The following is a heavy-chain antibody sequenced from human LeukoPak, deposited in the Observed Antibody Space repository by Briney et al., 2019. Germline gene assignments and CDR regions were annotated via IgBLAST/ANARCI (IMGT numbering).Heavy chain of an antibody. CDR2: IYHSGGT. D-gene: IGHD2-2*03. CDR1: GYSISSGYY. CDR3: ARGRGYCSSTSCPYYFDY. V-gene: IGHV4-38-2*02. J-gene: IGHJ4*02. Sequence: SETLSLTCTVSGYSISSGYYWGWIRQPPGKGLEWIGSIYHSGGTYYNPSLKSRVTMSVDTSKNQFSLKLSSVTAADTAVYYCARGRGYCSSTSCPYYFDYWGQGTLVTVSS.